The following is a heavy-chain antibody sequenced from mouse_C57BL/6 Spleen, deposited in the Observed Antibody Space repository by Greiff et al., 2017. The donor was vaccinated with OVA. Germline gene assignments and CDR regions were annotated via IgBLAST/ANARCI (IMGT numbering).Heavy chain of an antibody. CDR2: ISSGSSTI. J-gene: IGHJ2*01. CDR3: ARIAITTVVPDY. Sequence: DVHLVESGGGLVKPGGSLKLSCAASGFTFSDYGMHWVRQAPEKGLEWVAYISSGSSTIYYADTVKGRFTISRDNAKNTLFLQMTSLRSEDTAMYYCARIAITTVVPDYWGQGTTLTVSS. V-gene: IGHV5-17*01. CDR1: GFTFSDYG. D-gene: IGHD1-1*01.